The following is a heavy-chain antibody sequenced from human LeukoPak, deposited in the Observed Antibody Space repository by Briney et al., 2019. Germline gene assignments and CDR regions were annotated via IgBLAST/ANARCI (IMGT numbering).Heavy chain of an antibody. CDR1: GYTFTSYY. CDR2: INPSGGST. V-gene: IGHV1-46*01. Sequence: ASVKVSCKASGYTFTSYYMHWVRQAPGRGLEWMGIINPSGGSTSYAQKFQGRVTMTRDTSTSTVYMELSSLRSEDTAVYYCARVLPRTTGTTWVFDYWGQGTLVTVSS. J-gene: IGHJ4*02. CDR3: ARVLPRTTGTTWVFDY. D-gene: IGHD1-1*01.